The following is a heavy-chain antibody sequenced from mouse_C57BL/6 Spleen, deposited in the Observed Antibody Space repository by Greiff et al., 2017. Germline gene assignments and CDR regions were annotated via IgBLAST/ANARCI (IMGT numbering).Heavy chain of an antibody. CDR1: GYAFSSYW. V-gene: IGHV1-80*01. D-gene: IGHD2-4*01. J-gene: IGHJ2*01. Sequence: VQLQQSGAELVKPGASVKISCKASGYAFSSYWMNWVKQRPGKGLAWIGQIYPGDGDTNYNGKFKGKATLTADKSSSTAYMQLSSRTSEDSAVYFCARTGKLWDYDCDYWGQGTTLTVSS. CDR2: IYPGDGDT. CDR3: ARTGKLWDYDCDY.